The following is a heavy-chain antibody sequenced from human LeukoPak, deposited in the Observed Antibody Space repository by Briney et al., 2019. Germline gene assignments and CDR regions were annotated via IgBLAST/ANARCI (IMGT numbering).Heavy chain of an antibody. D-gene: IGHD6-13*01. V-gene: IGHV3-30*18. Sequence: PGGSLRLSWAASGFTFSSYGMHWVRQAPGKGLEWVAVISYDGSNKYYADSVKGRFTISRNNSKNTLYLQMNSLRAEDTAVYYCAKVWVIAAAGRDFDYWGQGTLVTVSS. CDR3: AKVWVIAAAGRDFDY. CDR1: GFTFSSYG. CDR2: ISYDGSNK. J-gene: IGHJ4*02.